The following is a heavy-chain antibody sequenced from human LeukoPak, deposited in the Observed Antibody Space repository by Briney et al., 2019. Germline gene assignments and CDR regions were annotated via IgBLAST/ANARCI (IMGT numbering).Heavy chain of an antibody. Sequence: GASVKVSCKASGYTFTSYGISWVRQAPGQGLEWMGWISAYNGNTNYAQKLQGRVTTTTDTSTSTAYMELSSLRSEDTAVYYCAITAAGTPYYYMDVWGKGTTVTVSS. J-gene: IGHJ6*03. V-gene: IGHV1-18*01. CDR1: GYTFTSYG. D-gene: IGHD6-13*01. CDR2: ISAYNGNT. CDR3: AITAAGTPYYYMDV.